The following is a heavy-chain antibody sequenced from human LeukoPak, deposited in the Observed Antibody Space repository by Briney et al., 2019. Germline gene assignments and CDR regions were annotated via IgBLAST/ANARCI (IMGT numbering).Heavy chain of an antibody. CDR1: GGSISSYY. V-gene: IGHV4-59*01. Sequence: SETLSLTCTVSGGSISSYYWSWIRQPPGKGLEWIGYIYYSGSTNYNPSLKSRVTISVDTSKNQFSLKLSSVTAADTAVYYCAREVAGVFDYWGQGTLVTVSS. CDR3: AREVAGVFDY. CDR2: IYYSGST. J-gene: IGHJ4*02.